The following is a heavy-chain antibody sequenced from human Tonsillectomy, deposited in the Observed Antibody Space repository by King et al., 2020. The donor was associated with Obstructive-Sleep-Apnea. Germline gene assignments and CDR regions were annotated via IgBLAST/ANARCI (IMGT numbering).Heavy chain of an antibody. CDR2: INPNSGGT. CDR1: RYTFSGYY. CDR3: ARDPTYDILTGYRPTDGMDV. Sequence: VQLVESGAEMKKPGASVKVSCETSRYTFSGYYIHWVRQAPGQGLEWMGWINPNSGGTKYAQKFQARVTLTRDTATSTAYMELSRLRSDDTAVYYGARDPTYDILTGYRPTDGMDVWGQGTTVTVS. V-gene: IGHV1-2*02. D-gene: IGHD3-9*01. J-gene: IGHJ6*02.